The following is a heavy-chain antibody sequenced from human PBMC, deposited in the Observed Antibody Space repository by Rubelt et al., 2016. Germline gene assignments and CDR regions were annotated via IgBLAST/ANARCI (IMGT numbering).Heavy chain of an antibody. V-gene: IGHV1-2*02. J-gene: IGHJ4*02. D-gene: IGHD6-19*01. CDR2: IHPNSGGT. CDR1: GYTFTGYY. Sequence: QVQLVQSGAEVKKPGASVKISCKASGYTFTGYYMHWVRQAPGQGLEWMGWIHPNSGGTNYEQKFQGRVTRTRDTSISTAYMELSRLRSDETAVYYCARDLYKGPRWLVAYWGQGTLVTVSS. CDR3: ARDLYKGPRWLVAY.